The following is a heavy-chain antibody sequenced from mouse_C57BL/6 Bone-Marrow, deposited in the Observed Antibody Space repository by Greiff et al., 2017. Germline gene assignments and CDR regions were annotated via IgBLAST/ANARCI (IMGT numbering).Heavy chain of an antibody. CDR2: IHPNSGST. Sequence: VQLQQPGAELVKPGASVKLSCKASGYTFTSYWMHWVKQRPGQGPEWIGMIHPNSGSTNYNEKFKSKATLTVDKSSSTAYMQLSSLTSEDSAVYYCARDPNDYGTLFDYWGQGTTLTVSS. CDR1: GYTFTSYW. J-gene: IGHJ2*01. V-gene: IGHV1-64*01. CDR3: ARDPNDYGTLFDY. D-gene: IGHD1-1*01.